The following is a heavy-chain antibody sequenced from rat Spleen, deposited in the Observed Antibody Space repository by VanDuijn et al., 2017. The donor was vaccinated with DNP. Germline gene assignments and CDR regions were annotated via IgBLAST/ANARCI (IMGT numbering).Heavy chain of an antibody. J-gene: IGHJ2*01. V-gene: IGHV5-7*01. CDR2: LNSDGHIT. D-gene: IGHD1-12*02. Sequence: EVQLVETGGGLVQPGHSLRLSCAASGFIFSDYAMAWVRQSPKMGLEWVASLNSDGHITYYRGSVKGRFTISRDNTKNTLYLQMDSLRSEDTATYYCTKRWYGSFGYWGQGLMVTISP. CDR1: GFIFSDYA. CDR3: TKRWYGSFGY.